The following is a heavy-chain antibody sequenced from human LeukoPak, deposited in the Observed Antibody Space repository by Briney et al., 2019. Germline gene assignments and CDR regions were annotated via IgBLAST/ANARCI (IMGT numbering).Heavy chain of an antibody. V-gene: IGHV4-34*01. J-gene: IGHJ4*02. Sequence: SETLSLTCAVYGGSFSGYYWSWICQPPGKGLEWIGEINHSGSTNYNPSLKSRATISVDTSKNQFSLKLSSVTAADTAVYYCARDPRYVVRGRFDYWGQGTLVTVSS. CDR1: GGSFSGYY. CDR2: INHSGST. D-gene: IGHD3-10*01. CDR3: ARDPRYVVRGRFDY.